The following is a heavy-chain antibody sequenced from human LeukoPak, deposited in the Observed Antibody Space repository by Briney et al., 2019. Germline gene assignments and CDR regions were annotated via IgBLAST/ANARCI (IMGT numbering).Heavy chain of an antibody. J-gene: IGHJ1*01. CDR2: IYYSGST. CDR3: ARGYWISTICFQYFHH. V-gene: IGHV4-59*01. Sequence: PSETLSLTCTVCSDPISSSYWSSIRQPPGKGLEWIGYIYYSGSTNYNPSLKSRVAISVDTSKNQFSLKLNSVTAADTAVYYCARGYWISTICFQYFHHWGQGTLVTVSS. D-gene: IGHD2-2*01. CDR1: SDPISSSY.